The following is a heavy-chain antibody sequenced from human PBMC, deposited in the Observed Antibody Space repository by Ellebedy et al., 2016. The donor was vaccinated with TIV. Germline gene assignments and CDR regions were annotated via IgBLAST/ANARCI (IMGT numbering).Heavy chain of an antibody. J-gene: IGHJ4*02. CDR3: ASNGDKGY. CDR1: GFTFSNYG. D-gene: IGHD4-23*01. V-gene: IGHV3-30*03. CDR2: ISYDGSNK. Sequence: GGSLRLXXAASGFTFSNYGMHWVRQAPGKGLEWLAVISYDGSNKYYADSVKGRFTISRDYSKNTLYLQMNSLRAEDTAVYYCASNGDKGYWGQGTLVTVSS.